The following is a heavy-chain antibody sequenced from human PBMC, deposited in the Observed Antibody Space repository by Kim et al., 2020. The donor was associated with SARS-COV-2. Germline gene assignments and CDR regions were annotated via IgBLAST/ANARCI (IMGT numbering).Heavy chain of an antibody. V-gene: IGHV3-9*01. CDR1: GFTFGDYA. CDR3: AKADCSTTSCSNWFDP. D-gene: IGHD2-2*01. CDR2: ISWNSGSI. J-gene: IGHJ5*02. Sequence: GGSLRHSCAASGFTFGDYAMHWVRQAPGKGLEWVSGISWNSGSIGYADSVKGRFTISRDNAKNSLYLQMNSLRAEDTALYYCAKADCSTTSCSNWFDPWGQGTLVTVSS.